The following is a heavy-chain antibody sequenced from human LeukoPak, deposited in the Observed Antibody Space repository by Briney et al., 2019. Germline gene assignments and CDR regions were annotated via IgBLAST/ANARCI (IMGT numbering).Heavy chain of an antibody. Sequence: GGSLRLSCAASGFTFSSYAMSWVRQAPGKGLEWVSAISGSGGSTYYADSVKGRFTISRDNSKNTLYLQMNSLRAEDTAVYYCAKGHRGRVVVVAATTYYFDYWGQGALVTVSS. CDR3: AKGHRGRVVVVAATTYYFDY. D-gene: IGHD2-15*01. J-gene: IGHJ4*02. CDR2: ISGSGGST. CDR1: GFTFSSYA. V-gene: IGHV3-23*01.